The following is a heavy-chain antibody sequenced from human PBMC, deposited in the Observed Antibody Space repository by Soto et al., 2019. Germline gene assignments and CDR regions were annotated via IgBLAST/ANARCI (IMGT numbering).Heavy chain of an antibody. D-gene: IGHD3-16*01. V-gene: IGHV4-31*03. CDR1: GGSISSGGYY. CDR2: IYYSGST. CDR3: ARGGVDDYIWGSTNFDY. Sequence: SETLSLTCTVSGGSISSGGYYWSWIRQHPGKGLEWIGYIYYSGSTYYNPSLKSRVTISVDTSKNQFSLKLSSVTAADTAVYYCARGGVDDYIWGSTNFDYWGQGTLVTVSS. J-gene: IGHJ4*02.